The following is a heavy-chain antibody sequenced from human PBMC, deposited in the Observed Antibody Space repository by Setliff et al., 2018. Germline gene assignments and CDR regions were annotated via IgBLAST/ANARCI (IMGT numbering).Heavy chain of an antibody. CDR2: FDPEDGET. V-gene: IGHV1-24*01. Sequence: GASVKVSCKVSGYTLTELSMHWVRQAPGKGLEWMGGFDPEDGETIYAQKFQGRVTMTEDTSTDTAYMELSSLRSEDTAVYYCATDKMAVAGTWLDPWGQGTLVTAPQ. CDR1: GYTLTELS. J-gene: IGHJ5*02. CDR3: ATDKMAVAGTWLDP. D-gene: IGHD6-19*01.